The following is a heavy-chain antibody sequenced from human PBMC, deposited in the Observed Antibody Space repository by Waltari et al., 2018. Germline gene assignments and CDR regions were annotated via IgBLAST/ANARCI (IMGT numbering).Heavy chain of an antibody. Sequence: QVQLQESGPGLVKPSETLSLTCAVSGYSISSGYYWGWIRQPPGKGLEWLGSIYHSGSTYYNPSLKSRVTISVDTSKNQFSLKLSSVTAADTAVYYCARRGCSGGSCYGLFDYWGQGTLVTVSS. J-gene: IGHJ4*02. CDR3: ARRGCSGGSCYGLFDY. D-gene: IGHD2-15*01. CDR1: GYSISSGYY. V-gene: IGHV4-38-2*01. CDR2: IYHSGST.